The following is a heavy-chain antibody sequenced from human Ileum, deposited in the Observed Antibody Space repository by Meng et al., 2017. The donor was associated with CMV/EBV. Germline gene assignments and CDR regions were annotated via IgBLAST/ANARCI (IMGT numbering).Heavy chain of an antibody. D-gene: IGHD4-23*01. V-gene: IGHV1-2*02. CDR2: INPNSGGT. CDR1: AYTFTGYY. CDR3: ARDWWNGNSDYFDY. Sequence: QVQSVHAGAEVKKPGASVKVPCRASAYTFTGYYMQWVRQAPGQGLEWMGWINPNSGGTEYAEKFQGRVTMTRDTSISTVYMELNSLRFDDTAVYYCARDWWNGNSDYFDYWGQGTLVTVAS. J-gene: IGHJ4*02.